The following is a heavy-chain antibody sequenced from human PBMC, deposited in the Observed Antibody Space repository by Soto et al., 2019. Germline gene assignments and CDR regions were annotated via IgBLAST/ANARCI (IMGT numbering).Heavy chain of an antibody. CDR2: TYYRSKWYN. CDR3: ARGGIAVAGPLRYYGMAV. CDR1: GDSVSSNSAA. Sequence: SQTLSLTCAISGDSVSSNSAAWNWIRQSPSRGLEWLGRTYYRSKWYNDYAVSVKSRITINPDTSKNQFSLQLNSVTPEDTAVYYCARGGIAVAGPLRYYGMAVWGQGTTVTVSS. J-gene: IGHJ6*02. D-gene: IGHD6-19*01. V-gene: IGHV6-1*01.